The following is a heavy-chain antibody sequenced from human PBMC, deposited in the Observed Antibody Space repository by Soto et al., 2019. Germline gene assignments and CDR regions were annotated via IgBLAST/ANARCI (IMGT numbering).Heavy chain of an antibody. CDR1: GYSFTSYW. V-gene: IGHV5-51*01. D-gene: IGHD3-10*01. Sequence: EVQLVQSGAEVKKPGESLKISCKGSGYSFTSYWIGWMRQMPGKGLEWMGIIYPGDSDTRYSPSFQGQVTISADKSISTAYLQWSRLKASDTAMYYCATVRMVRGVISYFDLWGRGTLVTVSS. CDR2: IYPGDSDT. J-gene: IGHJ2*01. CDR3: ATVRMVRGVISYFDL.